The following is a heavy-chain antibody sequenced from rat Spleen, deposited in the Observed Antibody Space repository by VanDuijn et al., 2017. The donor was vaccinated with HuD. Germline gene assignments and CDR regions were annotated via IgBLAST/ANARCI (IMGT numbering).Heavy chain of an antibody. J-gene: IGHJ2*01. CDR2: ITSAGEIT. Sequence: EVQLVESGGGLVQPGKSLTLSCVASGLTFNNYWMTWIRQAPGKGLEWIASITSAGEITYYPDSVKGRFTISRDNAKSTLYLQMDSLRSEDTATYYCARHRNYGGIPFDFWGQGVMVTVSS. D-gene: IGHD1-11*01. CDR1: GLTFNNYW. V-gene: IGHV5-31*01. CDR3: ARHRNYGGIPFDF.